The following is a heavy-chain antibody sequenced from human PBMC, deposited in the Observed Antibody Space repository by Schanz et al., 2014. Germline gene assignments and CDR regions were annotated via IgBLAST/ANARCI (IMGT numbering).Heavy chain of an antibody. Sequence: QVQLVQSGAEVKKPGASVKVSCKVSGSIFSKLLMHCVRQAPGQGLEWMGIINPSGGSTSYAQKFQGRVTMTRDTSTSTVYMELSSLRSEDTAVYYCARDGEAAAGCDYWGQGTLVTVSS. D-gene: IGHD6-13*01. CDR2: INPSGGST. V-gene: IGHV1-46*03. J-gene: IGHJ4*02. CDR1: GSIFSKLL. CDR3: ARDGEAAAGCDY.